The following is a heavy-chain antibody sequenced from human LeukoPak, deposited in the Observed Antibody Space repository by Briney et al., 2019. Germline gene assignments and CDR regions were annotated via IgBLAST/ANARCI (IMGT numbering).Heavy chain of an antibody. Sequence: GGSLRLSCAASGFTFSSYEMNWVRQAPGKGLEWVSYISSSGSTIYYADSVKGRFTISRDNAKNSLYLQMNSLRAEDTAVYYCARPSIHDDAFDIWGRGTMVTVSS. V-gene: IGHV3-48*03. CDR2: ISSSGSTI. J-gene: IGHJ3*02. CDR1: GFTFSSYE. D-gene: IGHD4-11*01. CDR3: ARPSIHDDAFDI.